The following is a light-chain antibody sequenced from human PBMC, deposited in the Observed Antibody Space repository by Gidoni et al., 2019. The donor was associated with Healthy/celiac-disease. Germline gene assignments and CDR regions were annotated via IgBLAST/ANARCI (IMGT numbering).Light chain of an antibody. Sequence: DIQMTQSPSSLSASVGDRVTITCRASQSISSYLNWYQQKPGKAPKLLIYAASSLQSGVPSRFSSSCSGTDFTLTISSLQPEDFATYYCQQSYSTPWTFGQXTKVEIK. J-gene: IGKJ1*01. CDR3: QQSYSTPWT. CDR1: QSISSY. CDR2: AAS. V-gene: IGKV1-39*01.